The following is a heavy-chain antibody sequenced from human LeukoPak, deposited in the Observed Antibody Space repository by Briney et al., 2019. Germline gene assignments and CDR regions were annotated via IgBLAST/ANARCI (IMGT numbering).Heavy chain of an antibody. J-gene: IGHJ5*02. D-gene: IGHD6-13*01. V-gene: IGHV4-59*01. CDR1: GGSISSYY. CDR2: IYYSGST. CDR3: ARVIAAAGTNWFDP. Sequence: NPSETLSLTCTVSGGSISSYYWSRIRQPPGKGLEWIGYIYYSGSTNYNPSLKSRVTISVDTSKNQFSLKLSSVTAADTAVYYCARVIAAAGTNWFDPWGQGTLVTVSS.